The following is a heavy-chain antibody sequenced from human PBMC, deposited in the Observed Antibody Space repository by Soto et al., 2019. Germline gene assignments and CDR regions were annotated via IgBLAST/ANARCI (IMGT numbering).Heavy chain of an antibody. J-gene: IGHJ4*02. CDR3: AARWEDYYLRY. Sequence: EVQLLESGGGVVQPGRSLRLSCAASGFTFSSYVMSWVRQAPGQGLEWVSDVGGSGAGTNYADSVEGRFTISRDNSNNTLYLQMNSLRAEATAVYYCAARWEDYYLRYWGQGNLVTVSS. V-gene: IGHV3-23*01. D-gene: IGHD1-26*01. CDR2: VGGSGAGT. CDR1: GFTFSSYV.